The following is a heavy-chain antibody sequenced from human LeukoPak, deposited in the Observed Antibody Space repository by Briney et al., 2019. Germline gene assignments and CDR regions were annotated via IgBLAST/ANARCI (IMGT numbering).Heavy chain of an antibody. CDR2: IYPGDSDT. D-gene: IGHD5-18*01. Sequence: GESLKIPCKGSGYSFTSYWIGWVRQMPGKGLEWMGIIYPGDSDTRYSPSFQGQVTISADKSISTAYLQWSSLKASDTAMYYCARSVDTAMVLFDYWGQGTLVTVSS. CDR1: GYSFTSYW. J-gene: IGHJ4*02. CDR3: ARSVDTAMVLFDY. V-gene: IGHV5-51*01.